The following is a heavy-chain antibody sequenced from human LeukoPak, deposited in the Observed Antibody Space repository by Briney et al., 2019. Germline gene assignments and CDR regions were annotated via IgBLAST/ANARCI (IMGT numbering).Heavy chain of an antibody. D-gene: IGHD1-26*01. CDR1: GFTVSSNY. CDR3: ATRPASETYYAVFDY. CDR2: IYSGGST. V-gene: IGHV3-53*01. Sequence: GGSLRLSCAASGFTVSSNYMSWVRQAPGKGLEWVSVIYSGGSTYYADSVKGRFTISRDNSKNTLYLEMNSLRAEDTAVYFCATRPASETYYAVFDYWGQGTRVTVSS. J-gene: IGHJ4*02.